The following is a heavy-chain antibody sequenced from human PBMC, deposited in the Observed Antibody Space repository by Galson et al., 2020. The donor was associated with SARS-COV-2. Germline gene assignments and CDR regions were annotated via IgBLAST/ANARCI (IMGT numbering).Heavy chain of an antibody. D-gene: IGHD1-26*01. CDR1: GSSSNRYA. Sequence: GGSLRPSCPASGSSSNRYAMHWVRQPPGKGLEWVAVMSTDGINAYYADSVKGRSTTPRDNSKNTLYLQMNSLGAEDTAVYYCAGEVVGAFRGYYYYMDVCGKGTTVTVSS. J-gene: IGHJ6*03. CDR3: AGEVVGAFRGYYYYMDV. CDR2: MSTDGINA. V-gene: IGHV3-30*01.